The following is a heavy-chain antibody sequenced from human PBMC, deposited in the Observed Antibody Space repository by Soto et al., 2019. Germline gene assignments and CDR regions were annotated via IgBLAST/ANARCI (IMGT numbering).Heavy chain of an antibody. CDR2: ISYDGSNK. V-gene: IGHV3-30-3*01. CDR1: GFTFSSYA. Sequence: PGGSLRLSCAASGFTFSSYAMHWVRQAPGKGLEWVAVISYDGSNKYYADSVKGRFTISRDNSKNTLYLQMNRLRAEDTAVYYCARSPLSSWYIDYWGQGTLVTVSS. J-gene: IGHJ4*02. CDR3: ARSPLSSWYIDY. D-gene: IGHD6-13*01.